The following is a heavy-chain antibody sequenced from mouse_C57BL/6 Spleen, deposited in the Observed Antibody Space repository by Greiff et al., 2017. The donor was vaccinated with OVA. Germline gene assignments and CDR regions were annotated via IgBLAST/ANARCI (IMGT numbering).Heavy chain of an antibody. CDR2: IDPETGGT. CDR3: TRGGGLPPFDY. V-gene: IGHV1-15*01. CDR1: GYTFTDYE. D-gene: IGHD2-4*01. Sequence: VQLQQSGAELVRPGASVTLSCKASGYTFTDYEMHWVKQTPVHGLECIGAIDPETGGTAYNQKFTGKAILTADKSSSTAYMELRSLTSEDSAVYYCTRGGGLPPFDYWGQGTTLTVSS. J-gene: IGHJ2*01.